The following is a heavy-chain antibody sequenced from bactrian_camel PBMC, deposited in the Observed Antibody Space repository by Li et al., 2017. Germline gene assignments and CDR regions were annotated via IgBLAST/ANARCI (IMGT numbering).Heavy chain of an antibody. D-gene: IGHD2*01. CDR3: AAVTTVVPRGSASVVLGALTAYGPYNS. CDR1: GYTASSAC. CDR2: IDSSGGT. V-gene: IGHV3S9*01. J-gene: IGHJ6*01. Sequence: HVQLVESGGGSVQAGGSLRLSCVASGYTASSACVVWFRHITEREREAVARIDSSGGTTYVDAVKGRFTISQDSAKNILYLQMYNLKPEDTAMYYCAAVTTVVPRGSASVVLGALTAYGPYNSWDQGTQVTVS.